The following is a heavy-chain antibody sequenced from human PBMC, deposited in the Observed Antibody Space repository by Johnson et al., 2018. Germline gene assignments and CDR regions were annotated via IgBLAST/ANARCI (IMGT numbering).Heavy chain of an antibody. V-gene: IGHV1-69*09. Sequence: QVQLVESGAEVKKPGSSVKVSCKASGGTFRSYTISWVRQAPGQGLEWMGRIIPILGIANYAQKFQGRVTITADKSTSTAYMELSSLRSEDTAVYYCARDLGYRAPKDYYYYYMDVWGKGTTVTVSS. J-gene: IGHJ6*03. CDR3: ARDLGYRAPKDYYYYYMDV. D-gene: IGHD3-16*02. CDR2: IIPILGIA. CDR1: GGTFRSYT.